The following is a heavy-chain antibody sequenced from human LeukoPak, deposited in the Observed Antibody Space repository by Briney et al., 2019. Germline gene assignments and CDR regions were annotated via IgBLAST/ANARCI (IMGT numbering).Heavy chain of an antibody. Sequence: GGSLRLSCAASGFTFSSYAMHWVRQAPGKGLEWVAVISYDGSNKYYADSVKGRFTISRDNSKNTLYLQMNSLRAEDTAVYYCAKDPTYQLGYWGQGTLVTVSS. J-gene: IGHJ4*02. CDR1: GFTFSSYA. V-gene: IGHV3-30-3*01. CDR3: AKDPTYQLGY. CDR2: ISYDGSNK. D-gene: IGHD2-2*01.